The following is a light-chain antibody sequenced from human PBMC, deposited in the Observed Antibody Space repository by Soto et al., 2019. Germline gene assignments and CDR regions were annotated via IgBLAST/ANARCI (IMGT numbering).Light chain of an antibody. J-gene: IGKJ5*01. CDR3: QQRSNWPPMIT. V-gene: IGKV3-11*01. CDR2: DAS. Sequence: EIVLTQSPATLSLSPGERATLSFMASQSVSSYLAWYQQKPGQAPRLLIYDASNRATGIPARFSGSGSGTDFTLTISSLEPEDFAVYYCQQRSNWPPMITFGQGTRLEIK. CDR1: QSVSSY.